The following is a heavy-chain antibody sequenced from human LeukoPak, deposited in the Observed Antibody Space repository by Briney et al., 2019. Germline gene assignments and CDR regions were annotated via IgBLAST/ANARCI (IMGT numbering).Heavy chain of an antibody. CDR3: ARIGGPQYYYDSSGYYDPGADY. CDR1: GYTFTSYG. J-gene: IGHJ4*02. Sequence: ASVKVSCKASGYTFTSYGISWVRQATGQGLEWMGWMNPNSGNTGYAQKFQGRVTMTRNTSISTAYMELSSLRSEDTAVYYCARIGGPQYYYDSSGYYDPGADYWGQGTLVTVSS. D-gene: IGHD3-22*01. CDR2: MNPNSGNT. V-gene: IGHV1-8*02.